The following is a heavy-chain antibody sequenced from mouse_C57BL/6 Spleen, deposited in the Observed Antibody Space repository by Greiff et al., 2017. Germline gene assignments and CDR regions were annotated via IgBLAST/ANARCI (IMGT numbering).Heavy chain of an antibody. J-gene: IGHJ2*01. V-gene: IGHV1-61*01. CDR1: GYTFTSYW. CDR2: IYPSDSET. D-gene: IGHD2-3*01. CDR3: PSHDGYFPFDY. Sequence: QVQLQQPGAELVRPGSSVKLSCKASGYTFTSYWLAWVKQRPGQGLEWIGNIYPSDSETHYNQKFKDKVTLTVDKSSRTAYMQLSSLTSEDSAVYYIPSHDGYFPFDYWGRGTTLRGSS.